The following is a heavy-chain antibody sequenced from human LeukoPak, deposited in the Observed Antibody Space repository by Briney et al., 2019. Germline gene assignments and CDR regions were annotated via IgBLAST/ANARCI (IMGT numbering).Heavy chain of an antibody. Sequence: GGSLRLSCAASGFTFSNYWMTWVRQAPGKGLEWVANIKQDESQTYYVDSVKGRFTISRDNAKNSLYLQMNSLRVEDTAVYYCARTGSLFDYWGQGTLVTVSS. CDR3: ARTGSLFDY. D-gene: IGHD6-13*01. CDR2: IKQDESQT. J-gene: IGHJ4*02. V-gene: IGHV3-7*03. CDR1: GFTFSNYW.